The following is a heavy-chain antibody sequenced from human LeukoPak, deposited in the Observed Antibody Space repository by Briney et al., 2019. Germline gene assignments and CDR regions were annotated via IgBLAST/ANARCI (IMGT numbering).Heavy chain of an antibody. CDR2: ISYDGSNK. CDR3: VQVRDNHLDY. V-gene: IGHV3-30-3*01. CDR1: GFTFSSYA. J-gene: IGHJ4*02. Sequence: GGSLRLSCAASGFTFSSYAMHWVRQAPGKGLEWVAVISYDGSNKYYADSVKGRFTISRDNAKNSLYLQMNSLRAEDTAVYYCVQVRDNHLDYWGQGTLVTVSS. D-gene: IGHD2-15*01.